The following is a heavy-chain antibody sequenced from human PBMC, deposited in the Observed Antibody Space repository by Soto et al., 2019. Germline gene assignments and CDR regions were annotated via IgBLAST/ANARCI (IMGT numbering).Heavy chain of an antibody. CDR1: GGSFSDYY. V-gene: IGHV4-34*01. D-gene: IGHD6-6*01. CDR2: INQSGST. Sequence: KPSETLSLTCDVYGGSFSDYYWSWIRQTPGKGLEWIGEINQSGSTSYNPSLKSRVTMSLDTSQNQFSLKLSSVTAADSGVYYCVRGDIAARLGYWGQGALVTVS. CDR3: VRGDIAARLGY. J-gene: IGHJ4*02.